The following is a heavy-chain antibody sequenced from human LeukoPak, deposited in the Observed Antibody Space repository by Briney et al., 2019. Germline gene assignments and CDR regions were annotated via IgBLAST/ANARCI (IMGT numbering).Heavy chain of an antibody. J-gene: IGHJ5*02. CDR1: GGSISSGSYY. CDR2: IYTSGST. D-gene: IGHD3-3*01. V-gene: IGHV4-61*02. CDR3: ARVTGPYDFWSGFDP. Sequence: SETLSLTCTVSGGSISSGSYYWTWIRQPAGKGLEWIGRIYTSGSTNYNPSLKSRVTISVDTSKNQFSLKLSSVTAADTAVYYCARVTGPYDFWSGFDPWGQGTLVTVSS.